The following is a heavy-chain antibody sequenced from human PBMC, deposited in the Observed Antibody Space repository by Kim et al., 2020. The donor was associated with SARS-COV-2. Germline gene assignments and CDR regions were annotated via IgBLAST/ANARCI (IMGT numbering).Heavy chain of an antibody. V-gene: IGHV1-3*01. J-gene: IGHJ4*02. Sequence: ASVKVSCKASGYTFTTYAMHWVRQAPGQRFEWMGWINPGNGNTKYSQNFQGRVTFTRDSSASTAYMELTSLRSEDTAVYYCARAYYGSGSPPAYWGQGTLVTVSS. CDR1: GYTFTTYA. CDR3: ARAYYGSGSPPAY. CDR2: INPGNGNT. D-gene: IGHD3-10*01.